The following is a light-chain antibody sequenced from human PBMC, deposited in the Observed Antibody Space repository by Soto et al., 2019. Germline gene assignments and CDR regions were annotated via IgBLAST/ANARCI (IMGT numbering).Light chain of an antibody. CDR1: QTISNW. CDR2: DAS. V-gene: IGKV1-5*01. CDR3: QQYNTYPWT. Sequence: DIQMTQSPSTLSASVGHSVTITCRARQTISNWLAWYQQKPGKAPNLLIYDASSLQSGVRSRFSGRGSGTEFTLPISSLQPDDFSTYYCQQYNTYPWTFGQGTNVEV. J-gene: IGKJ1*01.